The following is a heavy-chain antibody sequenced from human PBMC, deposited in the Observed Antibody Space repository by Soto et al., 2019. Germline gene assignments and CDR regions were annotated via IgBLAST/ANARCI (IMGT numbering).Heavy chain of an antibody. CDR2: INHDGGT. Sequence: QVQLQQWGAGLLKPSETLSLRCGVYGGSFGDYYWGWIRQTPGKGLEWIGEINHDGGTSYNPSLKGRVRISMDASKKHLSLHLPSVTAADTAVYYCATVTWSTCWYGSFDYWGQGTLVTGSS. D-gene: IGHD6-13*01. V-gene: IGHV4-34*01. CDR1: GGSFGDYY. J-gene: IGHJ4*02. CDR3: ATVTWSTCWYGSFDY.